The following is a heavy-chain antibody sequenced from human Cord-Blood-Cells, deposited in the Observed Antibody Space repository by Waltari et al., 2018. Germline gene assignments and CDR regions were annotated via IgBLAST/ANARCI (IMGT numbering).Heavy chain of an antibody. CDR3: ARRDYGDYFDY. V-gene: IGHV4-61*01. CDR1: GGSVSSGSYY. CDR2: IYYSGST. J-gene: IGHJ4*02. D-gene: IGHD4-17*01. Sequence: QVQLQESGPGLVTPSETLSLTCTVSGGSVSSGSYYWCWIRQPPGKGLEWIGYIYYSGSTNYNPSLKSRVTISVDTSKNQFSLKLSSVTAADTAVYYCARRDYGDYFDYWGQGTLVTVSS.